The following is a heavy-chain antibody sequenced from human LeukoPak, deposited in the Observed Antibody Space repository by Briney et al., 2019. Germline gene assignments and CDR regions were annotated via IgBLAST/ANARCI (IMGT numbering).Heavy chain of an antibody. Sequence: PGESLRLSCAASGFTFSSYAMSWVRQAPGKGLEWVSAISGSGGSTYYADSVEGRFTISRDNPRNTLYLHMNSLRDEDTAVYYCAIMHGYYDGSGYWVQWGQGTLVTVSS. CDR3: AIMHGYYDGSGYWVQ. J-gene: IGHJ4*02. CDR1: GFTFSSYA. D-gene: IGHD3-22*01. V-gene: IGHV3-23*01. CDR2: ISGSGGST.